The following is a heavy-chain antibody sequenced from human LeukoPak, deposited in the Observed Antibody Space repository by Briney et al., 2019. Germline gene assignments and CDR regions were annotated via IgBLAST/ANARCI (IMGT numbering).Heavy chain of an antibody. CDR1: GFTFSSYA. D-gene: IGHD2-15*01. CDR3: AQDWEDIVVIAATLGH. Sequence: PGGSLRVSCAVSGFTFSSYAMSWVRQAPGKGLQWVSAISGSGGNAYYAASVKGRFIISRDNSENTLYLQMNSLRDEDTAIYYCAQDWEDIVVIAATLGHWGQGALVTVSS. CDR2: ISGSGGNA. J-gene: IGHJ4*02. V-gene: IGHV3-23*01.